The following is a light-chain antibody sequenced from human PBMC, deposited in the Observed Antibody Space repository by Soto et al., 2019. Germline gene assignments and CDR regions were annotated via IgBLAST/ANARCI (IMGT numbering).Light chain of an antibody. V-gene: IGKV3-11*01. J-gene: IGKJ1*01. CDR1: QSVSTF. CDR2: DAS. CDR3: QQGTDWPPGT. Sequence: EIVLTQSPATLSLSPGERATLSCRASQSVSTFLAWYQHKPGQAPRLLIYDASNRATGIPDRFRGSGSGTDFTLTISSLEPEDFAIYYCQQGTDWPPGTFGQATKVDIK.